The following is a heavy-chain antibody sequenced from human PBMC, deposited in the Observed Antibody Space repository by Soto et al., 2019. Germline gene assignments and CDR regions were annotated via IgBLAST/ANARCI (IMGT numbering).Heavy chain of an antibody. D-gene: IGHD2-8*01. V-gene: IGHV1-58*01. J-gene: IGHJ4*02. CDR2: IAVGSGYT. Sequence: SSVKVSCKASGFTFTSSAFQWVRQARGQRLEWIGWIAVGSGYTNYAQRFQDRVTLTRDMSTATTYMELSRLTSEDTAIYYCAADAKAWQQMVPSDYWGQGTRVTVSS. CDR3: AADAKAWQQMVPSDY. CDR1: GFTFTSSA.